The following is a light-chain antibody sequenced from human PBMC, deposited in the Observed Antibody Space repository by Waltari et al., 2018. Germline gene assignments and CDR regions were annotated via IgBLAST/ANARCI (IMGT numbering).Light chain of an antibody. CDR1: QSVLYSSSSQNY. V-gene: IGKV4-1*01. CDR3: QQYYGIPT. CDR2: WAA. Sequence: DIVMTQSPDSLPVSLGERASINCKSSQSVLYSSSSQNYLAWYQQKPGQPPKLLITWAATRESGVPDRFSGSGSGTDFTLTISSLQAEDVAVYFCQQYYGIPTFGQGTKVEIK. J-gene: IGKJ1*01.